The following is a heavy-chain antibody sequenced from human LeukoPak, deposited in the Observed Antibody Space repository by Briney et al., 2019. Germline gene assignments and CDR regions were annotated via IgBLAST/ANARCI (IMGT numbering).Heavy chain of an antibody. CDR3: TTPYYDFWSGYLSYFDY. D-gene: IGHD3-3*01. CDR2: IKSKTDGGTT. Sequence: GGSLRLSCAASGFTFSNAWMSWVRQAPGKGLEWVGRIKSKTDGGTTDYAAPVKGRFTISRDDSKNTLYLQMNSLKTEDTAVYYCTTPYYDFWSGYLSYFDYWGQGTLVTVSS. J-gene: IGHJ4*02. V-gene: IGHV3-15*01. CDR1: GFTFSNAW.